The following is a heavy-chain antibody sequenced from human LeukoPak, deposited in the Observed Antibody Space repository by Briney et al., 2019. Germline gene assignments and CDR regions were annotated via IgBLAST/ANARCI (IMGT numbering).Heavy chain of an antibody. J-gene: IGHJ4*02. D-gene: IGHD2-15*01. CDR2: ISGSGGST. V-gene: IGHV3-23*01. CDR1: GFTFSSYA. Sequence: PGGSLRLSCAASGFTFSSYAMSWVRQAPGKGLEWVSAISGSGGSTYYADSVKGRFTISRDNSKNTLYLQMNSLRAEDTAVYYCAKIRPLLGEDIVVVVAARYYFDYWGQGTLVTVSS. CDR3: AKIRPLLGEDIVVVVAARYYFDY.